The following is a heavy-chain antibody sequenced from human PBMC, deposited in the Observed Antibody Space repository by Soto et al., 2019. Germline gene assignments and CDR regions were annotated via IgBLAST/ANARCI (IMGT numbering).Heavy chain of an antibody. V-gene: IGHV3-30*18. CDR1: GFTFNNYG. CDR2: ISNDGSDK. D-gene: IGHD6-13*01. J-gene: IGHJ3*01. Sequence: QVQLVESGGGVVQPGRSLRLSCAASGFTFNNYGMHWVRQAPGKGLEWVATISNDGSDKYYADSVKGRLTISRDNSKNTVYLQRNSLRAEETAVYYCAKDQGIAASHGIDWGQGTMVTGSS. CDR3: AKDQGIAASHGID.